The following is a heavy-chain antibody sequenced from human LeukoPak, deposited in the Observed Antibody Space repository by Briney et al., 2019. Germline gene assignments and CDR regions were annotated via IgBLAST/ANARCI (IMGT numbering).Heavy chain of an antibody. CDR3: ARVEYSSSSAFFDY. Sequence: GGPLRLSCAASGFTFSDYYMSWIRQAPGKGLEWVSYISSSGSTIYYADSVKGRFTISRDNAKNSLYLQMDSLRAEDTAVYYCARVEYSSSSAFFDYWGQGTLVTVSS. CDR2: ISSSGSTI. J-gene: IGHJ4*02. CDR1: GFTFSDYY. V-gene: IGHV3-11*04. D-gene: IGHD6-6*01.